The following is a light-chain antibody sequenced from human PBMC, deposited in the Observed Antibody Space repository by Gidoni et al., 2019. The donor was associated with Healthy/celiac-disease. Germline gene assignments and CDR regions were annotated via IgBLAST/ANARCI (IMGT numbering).Light chain of an antibody. Sequence: QSALTQPASVSGSPGQSIPISCTGTSSDVGGYNYVSWYQQHPGKAPKLMLYDVSNRPSGVSNRFSGSKSGNTASLTISGLQAEDEADYYCSSYTSSSPNWVFGGGTKLTVL. J-gene: IGLJ3*02. V-gene: IGLV2-14*03. CDR3: SSYTSSSPNWV. CDR2: DVS. CDR1: SSDVGGYNY.